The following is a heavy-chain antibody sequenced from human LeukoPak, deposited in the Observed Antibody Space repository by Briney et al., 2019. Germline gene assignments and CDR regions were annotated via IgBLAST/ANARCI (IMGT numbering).Heavy chain of an antibody. CDR2: IIPIIGTA. D-gene: IGHD1-26*01. Sequence: SVRVSCKASGGTFSSYAISWVRQAPGQGLEWMGGIIPIIGTANYAQTFQGRVTITADKTTSTAYMELSRLRSEDTGVYYSARGGAPQIIDYWGQGTLVTVSS. V-gene: IGHV1-69*06. CDR3: ARGGAPQIIDY. CDR1: GGTFSSYA. J-gene: IGHJ4*02.